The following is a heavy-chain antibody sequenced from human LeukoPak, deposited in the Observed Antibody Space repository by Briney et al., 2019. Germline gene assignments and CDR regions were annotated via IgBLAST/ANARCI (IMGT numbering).Heavy chain of an antibody. CDR1: GFTFDDFA. V-gene: IGHV3-49*04. CDR2: IRRRAYGGTT. Sequence: GGCLRLSCTVSGFTFDDFAMTWVRQAPGKGLEWVGFIRRRAYGGTTDYAASVKGRFSISIDESKNIAYLQMNSLKTEDTAMYFCSRDSHGDDVYDYWGQGTLVTVSS. CDR3: SRDSHGDDVYDY. D-gene: IGHD1-1*01. J-gene: IGHJ4*02.